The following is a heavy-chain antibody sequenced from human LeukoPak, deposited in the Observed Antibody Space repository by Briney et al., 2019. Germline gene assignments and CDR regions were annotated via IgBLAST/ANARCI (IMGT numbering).Heavy chain of an antibody. CDR2: IYYSGST. CDR1: GGSLSSYY. V-gene: IGHV4-59*01. J-gene: IGHJ6*02. D-gene: IGHD1/OR15-1a*01. Sequence: SETLSLTCTVSGGSLSSYYWSWIRQPPGKGLEWVGYIYYSGSTNYNPSPNSRVTISVDTSKNQYSLKPSSVTAADTAVYYCAKTTYGYCSHGMDVWGQGTTVTVSS. CDR3: AKTTYGYCSHGMDV.